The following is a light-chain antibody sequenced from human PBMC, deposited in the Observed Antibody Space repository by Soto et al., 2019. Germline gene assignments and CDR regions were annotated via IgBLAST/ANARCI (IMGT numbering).Light chain of an antibody. Sequence: EIVLTQSPATLSVSPGERVTLSCSASQNLHSFLNWYQQRPGQAPRPLIYDGAKRAAGVPDRISGDGSGTDYTLTISSLEPEDFAVYYCQQRTRWPMTCGQGTRLEIK. V-gene: IGKV3-11*01. J-gene: IGKJ5*01. CDR2: DGA. CDR1: QNLHSF. CDR3: QQRTRWPMT.